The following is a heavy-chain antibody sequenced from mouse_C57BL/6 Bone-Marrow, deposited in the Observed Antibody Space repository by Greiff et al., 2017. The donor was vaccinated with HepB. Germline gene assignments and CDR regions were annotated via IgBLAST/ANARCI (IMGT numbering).Heavy chain of an antibody. J-gene: IGHJ4*01. Sequence: VQLQQSGAELARPGASVKLSCKASGYTFTSHGISWVKQRTGQGLEWIGEIYPRSGNTYYNEKFRGKATLTADKSSSTAYMVLRSLRSEDSAVYFCARSHGTCAMAYWGQGTSVTVSS. CDR3: ARSHGTCAMAY. V-gene: IGHV1-81*01. D-gene: IGHD2-1*01. CDR2: IYPRSGNT. CDR1: GYTFTSHG.